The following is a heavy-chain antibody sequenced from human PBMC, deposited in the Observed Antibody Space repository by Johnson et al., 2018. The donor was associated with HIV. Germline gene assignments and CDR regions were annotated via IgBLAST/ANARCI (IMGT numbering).Heavy chain of an antibody. Sequence: VQLVESGGGLVQPGGSLRLSCAASGFTVSSNYMTWVRQGPGKGLEWVSVLNSGGGTYFADSVKGRFTISRDNSENTLYLQMNSLRPEDTAVYYCARDPFTQALDAFDFWGQGTMVTVSS. J-gene: IGHJ3*01. CDR2: LNSGGGT. CDR3: ARDPFTQALDAFDF. V-gene: IGHV3-66*02. CDR1: GFTVSSNY.